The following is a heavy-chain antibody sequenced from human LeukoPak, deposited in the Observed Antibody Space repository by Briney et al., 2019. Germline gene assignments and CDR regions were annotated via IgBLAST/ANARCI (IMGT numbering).Heavy chain of an antibody. CDR3: ARAGGRSWFDP. CDR2: INPNSGGT. V-gene: IGHV1-2*02. J-gene: IGHJ5*02. Sequence: ASLKVSCKASGYSFSDKYMHWVRQAPGQGLEWMGGINPNSGGTNYAQKFQGRVTMTTDTSMSTAYMELSRLTSDDTAVYYCARAGGRSWFDPWGQGTLVTVSS. CDR1: GYSFSDKY.